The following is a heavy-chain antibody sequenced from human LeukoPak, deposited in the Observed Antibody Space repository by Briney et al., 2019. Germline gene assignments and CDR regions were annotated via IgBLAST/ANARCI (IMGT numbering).Heavy chain of an antibody. Sequence: GGSLRLSCAASGFTFSSYEMNWVRQAPGKGLEWVSYISSSGSTIYYADSVKGRSTISRDNAKNSLYLQMNSLRAEDTAVYYCARIRRFAYSSSFHPLIYGMDVWGQGTTVTVSS. CDR1: GFTFSSYE. J-gene: IGHJ6*02. CDR3: ARIRRFAYSSSFHPLIYGMDV. CDR2: ISSSGSTI. D-gene: IGHD6-13*01. V-gene: IGHV3-48*03.